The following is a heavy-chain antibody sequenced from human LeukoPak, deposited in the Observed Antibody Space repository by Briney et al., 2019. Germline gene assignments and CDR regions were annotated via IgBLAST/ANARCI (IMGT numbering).Heavy chain of an antibody. CDR3: ARDGGDSGSDDAFDI. V-gene: IGHV4-59*01. CDR1: GGSISSYY. J-gene: IGHJ3*02. Sequence: SETLSLTCTVSGGSISSYYWSWIRQPPGKGLEWIGYIYYSGSTNYNPSLKSRVTISVDTSKNQFSLKLSSVTAADTAVYYRARDGGDSGSDDAFDIWGQGTMVTVSS. D-gene: IGHD1-26*01. CDR2: IYYSGST.